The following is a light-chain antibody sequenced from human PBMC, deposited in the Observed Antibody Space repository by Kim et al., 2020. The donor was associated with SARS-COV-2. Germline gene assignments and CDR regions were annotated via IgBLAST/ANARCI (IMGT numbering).Light chain of an antibody. CDR1: QSVNMD. J-gene: IGKJ4*01. CDR2: GAS. Sequence: ESPGERAPLSCRTSQSVNMDLAWYQQKPGQAPRLLIYGASTRATDVPARFTGSGSGTEFTLTISSLQSEDFAVYYCQQYKNWPLTFGGGTKVDIK. CDR3: QQYKNWPLT. V-gene: IGKV3-15*01.